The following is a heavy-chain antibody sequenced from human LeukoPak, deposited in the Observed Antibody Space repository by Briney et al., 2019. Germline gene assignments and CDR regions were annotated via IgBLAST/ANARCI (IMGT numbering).Heavy chain of an antibody. D-gene: IGHD3-3*01. CDR2: INSDGSGT. V-gene: IGHV3-74*01. Sequence: GGSLRLSCAASGFTLSSYWMHWVRQVPGKGLVWVSRINSDGSGTSDADSVKGRFTISRDNSKNTLYLQMNSLRAEDTAVYYCAKGSDNFWSGYFPYFDYWGQGTLVTVSS. CDR3: AKGSDNFWSGYFPYFDY. J-gene: IGHJ4*02. CDR1: GFTLSSYW.